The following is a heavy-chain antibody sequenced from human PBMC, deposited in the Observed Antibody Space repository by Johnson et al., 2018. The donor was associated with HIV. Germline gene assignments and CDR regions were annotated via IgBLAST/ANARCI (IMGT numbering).Heavy chain of an antibody. J-gene: IGHJ3*02. V-gene: IGHV3-13*01. D-gene: IGHD6-19*01. Sequence: VQLVESGGGLVQAGGSLRLSCGASGFTFSNYDMHWVRQATGKGLEWVSGIGTSGYTYYPGSVKGGFTISSETAKNSLYLQMNSLRVGETAVYYCARAVAGTWFDSWGQGKMVTVSS. CDR1: GFTFSNYD. CDR3: ARAVAGTWFDS. CDR2: IGTSGYT.